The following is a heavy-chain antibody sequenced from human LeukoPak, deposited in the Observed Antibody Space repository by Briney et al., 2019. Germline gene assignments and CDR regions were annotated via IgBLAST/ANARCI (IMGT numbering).Heavy chain of an antibody. J-gene: IGHJ3*02. CDR2: INPSSGGT. V-gene: IGHV1-2*02. CDR3: ARDQYDSSGYYAFDI. Sequence: ASVKVSCKASGYTFTGYYMHWVRQAPGQGLEWMGWINPSSGGTNYAQKFQGRVTMTRDTSISTAYMELSRLRSDDTAVYYCARDQYDSSGYYAFDIWGQGTMVTVSS. CDR1: GYTFTGYY. D-gene: IGHD3-22*01.